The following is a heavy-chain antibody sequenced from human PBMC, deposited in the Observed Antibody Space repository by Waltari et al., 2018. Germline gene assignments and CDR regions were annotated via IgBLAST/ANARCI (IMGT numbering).Heavy chain of an antibody. CDR3: ARGGQQLDFDY. D-gene: IGHD6-13*01. J-gene: IGHJ4*02. V-gene: IGHV4-59*01. CDR2: IYYSGST. CDR1: GGSISSYY. Sequence: QVQLQESGPGLVKPSETLSLTCTVSGGSISSYYWSWIRQPPGKGLEWIGYIYYSGSTNYNPTLKSRVTISVDTSKNQFSLKLSSVTAADTAVYYCARGGQQLDFDYWGQGTLVTVSS.